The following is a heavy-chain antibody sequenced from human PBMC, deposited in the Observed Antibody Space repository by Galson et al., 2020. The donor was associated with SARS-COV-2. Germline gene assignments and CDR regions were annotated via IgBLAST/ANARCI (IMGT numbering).Heavy chain of an antibody. CDR2: ISYDGSKK. Sequence: TGGSLRLSCAASGFTFSSYAMHWVRQAPGKGLEWVAGISYDGSKKYYADAVKGRFTISRDNSRNTLYLQMNSLRAEDTAVYYCASALEFDGVGITEPIDYWGQGTLVTVSS. V-gene: IGHV3-30-3*01. D-gene: IGHD3-3*01. J-gene: IGHJ4*02. CDR3: ASALEFDGVGITEPIDY. CDR1: GFTFSSYA.